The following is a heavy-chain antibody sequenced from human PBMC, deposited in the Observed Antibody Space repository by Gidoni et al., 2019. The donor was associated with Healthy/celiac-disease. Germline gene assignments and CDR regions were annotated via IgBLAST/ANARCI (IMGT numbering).Heavy chain of an antibody. CDR3: ARGRLGWNYYYYGMDV. V-gene: IGHV1-8*01. Sequence: QVQLVQSGAEVKKPGASVKVSCKASGYTFTSYDITWVRQATGQGLEWMGWMNPNSGNTGYAQKFQGRVTMTRNTSISTAYMELSSLRSEDTAVYYCARGRLGWNYYYYGMDVWGQGTTVTVSS. CDR1: GYTFTSYD. D-gene: IGHD6-19*01. J-gene: IGHJ6*02. CDR2: MNPNSGNT.